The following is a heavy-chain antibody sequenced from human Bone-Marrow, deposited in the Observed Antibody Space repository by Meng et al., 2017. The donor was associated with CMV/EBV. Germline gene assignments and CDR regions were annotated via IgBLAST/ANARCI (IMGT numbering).Heavy chain of an antibody. CDR3: ATGFGQWELRGMDV. V-gene: IGHV1-24*01. Sequence: ASVKVSCKVSGYTLTELSRHWVRQAPGKGLEWMGGFDPEDGETIYAQKFQSRVTMTEDTSTDTAYMELSSLRSEDTAVYYCATGFGQWELRGMDVWGQGTTVTVSS. J-gene: IGHJ6*02. CDR1: GYTLTELS. CDR2: FDPEDGET. D-gene: IGHD1-26*01.